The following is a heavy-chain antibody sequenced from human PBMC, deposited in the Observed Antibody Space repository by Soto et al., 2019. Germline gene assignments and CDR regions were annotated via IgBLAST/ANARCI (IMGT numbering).Heavy chain of an antibody. D-gene: IGHD7-27*01. V-gene: IGHV4-59*11. CDR2: IYYTGST. Sequence: HSESLSLTCTASGGSITNHYWSWIRQPPGKGLEWIGYIYYTGSTNYNPSLKSRVTMSVDTSKNQCSLNLTSLTAADTAIYYCARANWYSEYWGQGTLVTVSS. J-gene: IGHJ4*02. CDR1: GGSITNHY. CDR3: ARANWYSEY.